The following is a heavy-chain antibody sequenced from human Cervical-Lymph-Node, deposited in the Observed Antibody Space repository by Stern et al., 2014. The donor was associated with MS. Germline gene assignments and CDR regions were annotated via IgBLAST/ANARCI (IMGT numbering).Heavy chain of an antibody. CDR3: ARDDWVERLDS. Sequence: EVQLVESGGGLVQPGGSLRLSCAASGFPLSIYSMHWVRQAPGQGLEWVSFISTISTIYYADAGKGRFPISRDNAKNSLYLQMNSLRAEDTAVYFCARDDWVERLDSWGQGTLVTVSS. J-gene: IGHJ5*01. CDR1: GFPLSIYS. CDR2: ISTISTI. V-gene: IGHV3-48*01. D-gene: IGHD1-1*01.